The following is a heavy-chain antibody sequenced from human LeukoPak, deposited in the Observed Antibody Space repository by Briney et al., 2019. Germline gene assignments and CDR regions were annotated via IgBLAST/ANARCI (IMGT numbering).Heavy chain of an antibody. CDR1: GFTFSDYY. CDR2: ISSSSGSTT. Sequence: GGSLRLSCAASGFTFSDYYMSWIRQAPGKGLEWVSYISSSSGSTTYYADSAKDRFTISRNNAKNSLYLQTNSLRAEDTAVYYCARDLTPFDYWGQGTLVTVSS. D-gene: IGHD2-15*01. CDR3: ARDLTPFDY. J-gene: IGHJ4*02. V-gene: IGHV3-11*04.